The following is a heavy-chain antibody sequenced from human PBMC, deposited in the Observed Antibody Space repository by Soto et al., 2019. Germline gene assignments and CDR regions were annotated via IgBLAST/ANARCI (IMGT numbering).Heavy chain of an antibody. CDR3: AREDCSSTSCYGVAFDY. D-gene: IGHD2-2*01. J-gene: IGHJ4*02. CDR1: GFTFSDYY. V-gene: IGHV3-11*01. CDR2: ISSSGSTI. Sequence: QVQLVESGGGLVKPGGSLRLSCAASGFTFSDYYMSWIRQAPGKGRGWVSYISSSGSTIYYADSVKGRFTISRDKAKNSLYQQMNSLRAEDTAMYYCAREDCSSTSCYGVAFDYWGQGTLVTVSS.